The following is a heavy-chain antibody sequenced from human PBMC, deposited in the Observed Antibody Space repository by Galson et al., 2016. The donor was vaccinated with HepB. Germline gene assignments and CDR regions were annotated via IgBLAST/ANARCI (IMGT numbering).Heavy chain of an antibody. Sequence: SLRLSCAASGFTFTFYAMTWVRQAPGKGLEWLSSIAGIGGGIYYADSVKGRFAISRDNSKNTLYLELNNLRAEDTAVYYWAKYSGWGTRNFDYWGQGTQVTVSS. D-gene: IGHD3-10*01. V-gene: IGHV3-23*01. CDR2: IAGIGGGI. J-gene: IGHJ4*02. CDR3: AKYSGWGTRNFDY. CDR1: GFTFTFYA.